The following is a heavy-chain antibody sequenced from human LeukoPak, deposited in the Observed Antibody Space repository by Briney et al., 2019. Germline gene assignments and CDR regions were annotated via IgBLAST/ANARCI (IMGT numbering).Heavy chain of an antibody. Sequence: GGSLRLSCEASGFTFRTYGMHWVRQAPGKGLEWVALMSYDGSNKDYTDSVKGRFTISRDNSKNTLYLQMNSLKTEDTAVYYCTRDHYYGSGSYLVYMDVWGKGTTVTVSS. CDR3: TRDHYYGSGSYLVYMDV. V-gene: IGHV3-30*03. J-gene: IGHJ6*03. CDR2: MSYDGSNK. CDR1: GFTFRTYG. D-gene: IGHD3-10*01.